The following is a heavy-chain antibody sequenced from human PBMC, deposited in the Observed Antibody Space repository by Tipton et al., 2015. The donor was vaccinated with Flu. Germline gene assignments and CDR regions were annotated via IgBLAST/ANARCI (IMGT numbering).Heavy chain of an antibody. V-gene: IGHV4-34*01. Sequence: TLSLTCAVYGGSFSGYYWSWIRQPPGKGLEWIGEINHSGSTNYNPSLKSRVTISVDTSKNQFSLKLSSVTAADTAVYYCARSGYCSSTSCYKAALFDYWGQGTLVTVSS. CDR2: INHSGST. CDR1: GGSFSGYY. D-gene: IGHD2-2*03. J-gene: IGHJ4*02. CDR3: ARSGYCSSTSCYKAALFDY.